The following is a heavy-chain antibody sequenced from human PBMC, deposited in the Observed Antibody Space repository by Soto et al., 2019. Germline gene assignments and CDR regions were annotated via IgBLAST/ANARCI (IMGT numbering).Heavy chain of an antibody. V-gene: IGHV1-69*01. D-gene: IGHD3-22*01. CDR1: GGTSNNYA. CDR3: AKVLGPGIYYDDDY. CDR2: IIAYFGTA. Sequence: QVQLVQSGAEVKTPGSSVKVSCRASGGTSNNYADIWVRQAPGHGLEWMGGIIAYFGTATYAHKFRGRLTITADDSTRTNYVELRSLTTDDTAIYYCAKVLGPGIYYDDDYWGPGTLVTVAS. J-gene: IGHJ4*02.